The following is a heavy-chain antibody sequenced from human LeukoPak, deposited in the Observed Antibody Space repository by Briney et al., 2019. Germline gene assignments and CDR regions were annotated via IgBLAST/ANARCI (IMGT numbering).Heavy chain of an antibody. V-gene: IGHV4-39*07. D-gene: IGHD3-16*02. J-gene: IGHJ4*02. Sequence: SVTLSLTCTVSGGSISSSSYYWGWIRQPPGKGLEWIGSIYYSGSTYYNPSLKSRVTISVDTSKNQFSLKLSSVTAADTAVYYCARGIMITFGGVIVLDYWGQGTLVTVSS. CDR2: IYYSGST. CDR1: GGSISSSSYY. CDR3: ARGIMITFGGVIVLDY.